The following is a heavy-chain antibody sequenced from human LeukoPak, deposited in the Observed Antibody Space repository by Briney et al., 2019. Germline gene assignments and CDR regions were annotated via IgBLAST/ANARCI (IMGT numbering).Heavy chain of an antibody. CDR2: IYYSGST. J-gene: IGHJ5*02. V-gene: IGHV4-61*01. CDR3: AREQNGWFDP. Sequence: PSETLSLTCTVSGGSVSSGSYYWSWIRQPPGKGLEWIGYIYYSGSTNYNPSLKSRVTISVDTSKNQFSLKLSSVAAADTAVYYCAREQNGWFDPWGQGTLVTVSS. D-gene: IGHD1-1*01. CDR1: GGSVSSGSYY.